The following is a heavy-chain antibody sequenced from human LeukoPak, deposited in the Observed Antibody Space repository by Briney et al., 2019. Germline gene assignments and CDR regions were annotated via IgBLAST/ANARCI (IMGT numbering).Heavy chain of an antibody. D-gene: IGHD3-10*01. CDR1: GGSISSSSYY. Sequence: SETLSLTCTVSGGSISSSSYYWGWIRQPPGKRLEWIGSIYYSGSTYYNPSLKSRVTISVDTSKNQFSLKLSSVTAADTAVYYCARGYYGSGGVFSYWGQGTLVTVSS. V-gene: IGHV4-39*07. CDR2: IYYSGST. J-gene: IGHJ4*02. CDR3: ARGYYGSGGVFSY.